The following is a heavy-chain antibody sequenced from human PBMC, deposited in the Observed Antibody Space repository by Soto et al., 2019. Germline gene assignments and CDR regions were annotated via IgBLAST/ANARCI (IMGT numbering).Heavy chain of an antibody. D-gene: IGHD6-25*01. CDR2: TYYRSKWYN. CDR3: ARAEGKGVDSSAYNYFDS. V-gene: IGHV6-1*01. Sequence: QTLSLTCAISGDSVSSNSAAWNWIRQSPSRGLEWLGRTYYRSKWYNDYAVSVKSRITINPDTSKNQFSLQLNSVTPEDTAVYYCARAEGKGVDSSAYNYFDSGGQATLVTV. J-gene: IGHJ4*02. CDR1: GDSVSSNSAA.